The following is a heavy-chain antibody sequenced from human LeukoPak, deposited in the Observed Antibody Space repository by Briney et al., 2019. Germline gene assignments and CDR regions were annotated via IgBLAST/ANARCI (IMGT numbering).Heavy chain of an antibody. CDR1: GYTFTSYA. D-gene: IGHD6-13*01. V-gene: IGHV7-4-1*02. J-gene: IGHJ4*02. Sequence: GASVKVSCKASGYTFTSYAMNWVRQAPGQGLEWMGWINTNTGNPTYAQGFTGRFVFSLDTSVSTAYLQISSLKAEDTAVYYCARDLSRYSSSWNDHWGQGTLVTVSS. CDR2: INTNTGNP. CDR3: ARDLSRYSSSWNDH.